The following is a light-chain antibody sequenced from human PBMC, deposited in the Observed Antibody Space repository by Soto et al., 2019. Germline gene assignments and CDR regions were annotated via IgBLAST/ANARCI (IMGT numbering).Light chain of an antibody. CDR2: GAS. CDR3: QQANSFPLT. CDR1: QGISRW. V-gene: IGKV1-12*01. Sequence: DIQMTQSPSFVSASVGERVTITWRASQGISRWLAWYQQRPGKAPELLIYGASSLQSEVPSRFSGSGSGTDFTLTISILQPEDFATYYCQQANSFPLTFGQGTRLEIK. J-gene: IGKJ5*01.